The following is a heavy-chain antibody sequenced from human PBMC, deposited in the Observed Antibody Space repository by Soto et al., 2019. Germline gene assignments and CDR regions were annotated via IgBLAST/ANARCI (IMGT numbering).Heavy chain of an antibody. J-gene: IGHJ5*02. CDR2: IWYDGSNK. CDR1: GFTFSSYG. D-gene: IGHD6-13*01. V-gene: IGHV3-33*06. Sequence: HPGGSLRLSCAASGFTFSSYGMHWVRQAPGKGLEWVAVIWYDGSNKYYADSVKGRFTISRDNSKNTLYLQMNSLRAEDTAVYYCAKGLQLAPNNWFDPWGQGTLVTVSS. CDR3: AKGLQLAPNNWFDP.